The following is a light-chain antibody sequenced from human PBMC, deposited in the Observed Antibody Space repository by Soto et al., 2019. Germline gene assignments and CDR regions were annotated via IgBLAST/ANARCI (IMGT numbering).Light chain of an antibody. CDR3: QQSYSGLVA. Sequence: IQMTQSPSSLSASVGDRVTITCRASQSISKSLNWYQQKPGKAPELLIYAASTLQSGVPSRFSGSGSGTDFTLTISSLQPEDSASYYCQQSYSGLVAFGQGTKVDIK. CDR1: QSISKS. J-gene: IGKJ1*01. V-gene: IGKV1-39*01. CDR2: AAS.